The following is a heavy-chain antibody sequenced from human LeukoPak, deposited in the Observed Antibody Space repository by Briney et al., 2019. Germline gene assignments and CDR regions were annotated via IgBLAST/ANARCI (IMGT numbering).Heavy chain of an antibody. Sequence: SETLSLTCTVSGGSISSSSYYWGWIRQPPGKGLEWIGSIYYSGSTYYNPSLKSRVTISVDTSKNQFSLTLSSVTAADTAVYYCARRGGWYYWGQGTLVTVSS. CDR3: ARRGGWYY. D-gene: IGHD6-19*01. J-gene: IGHJ4*02. CDR2: IYYSGST. V-gene: IGHV4-39*01. CDR1: GGSISSSSYY.